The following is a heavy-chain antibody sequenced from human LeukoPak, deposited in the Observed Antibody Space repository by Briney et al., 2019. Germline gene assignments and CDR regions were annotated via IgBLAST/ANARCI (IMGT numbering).Heavy chain of an antibody. V-gene: IGHV1-2*02. D-gene: IGHD2-2*01. CDR2: IHPNTGAT. CDR1: GHTFTNYY. Sequence: ASVTVSCTSSGHTFTNYYLHWLRQAPGQGLEWLGWIHPNTGATNYAQKFQGRVTVTRDTSISTTYVELSRLTSADTAVYYSASYASGYNWLKVWGQGTLVTVSS. J-gene: IGHJ5*02. CDR3: ASYASGYNWLKV.